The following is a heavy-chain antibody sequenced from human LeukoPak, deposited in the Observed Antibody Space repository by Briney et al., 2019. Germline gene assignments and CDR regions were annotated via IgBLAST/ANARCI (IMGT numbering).Heavy chain of an antibody. D-gene: IGHD4-11*01. V-gene: IGHV4-34*01. CDR3: ARSLKMTYSWLDP. J-gene: IGHJ5*02. Sequence: SSETLSLTCAVYGGSFSGYYWSWIRQPPGKGLEWIGEINHSGSTNYNPSLKSRVTISLDKSKNQFSLKLSSVTAADTAVYYCARSLKMTYSWLDPWDQGAQVTVSS. CDR2: INHSGST. CDR1: GGSFSGYY.